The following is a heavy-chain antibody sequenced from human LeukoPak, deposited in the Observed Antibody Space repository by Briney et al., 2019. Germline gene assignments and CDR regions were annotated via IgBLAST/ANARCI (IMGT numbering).Heavy chain of an antibody. CDR3: ARGEYSSSWYGGGNWFDP. V-gene: IGHV1-2*02. D-gene: IGHD6-13*01. CDR1: GYTFTGYY. J-gene: IGHJ5*02. CDR2: INPNSGGT. Sequence: SVTVSCKASGYTFTGYYMHWVRQAPGQGLEWMGWINPNSGGTNYAQKFQGRVTMTRDTSISTAYMELSRLRSDDTAVYYCARGEYSSSWYGGGNWFDPWGQGTLV.